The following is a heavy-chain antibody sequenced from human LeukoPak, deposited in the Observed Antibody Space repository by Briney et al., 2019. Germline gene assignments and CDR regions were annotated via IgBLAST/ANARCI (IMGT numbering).Heavy chain of an antibody. Sequence: ASVKVSCKASGYTSTSYAMNWVRQAPGQGLEWMGWINTNTGNPTYAQGFTGRFVLSLDTSVSTAYLQISSLKAEDTAVYYCAREARAEGRSLDYWGQGTLVTVSS. CDR3: AREARAEGRSLDY. D-gene: IGHD5-12*01. CDR2: INTNTGNP. J-gene: IGHJ4*02. V-gene: IGHV7-4-1*02. CDR1: GYTSTSYA.